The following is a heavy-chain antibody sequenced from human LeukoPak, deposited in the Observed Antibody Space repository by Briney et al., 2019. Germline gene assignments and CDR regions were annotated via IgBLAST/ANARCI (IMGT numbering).Heavy chain of an antibody. CDR3: ARDKAFLGYYDTSGYFQQWFDS. Sequence: GASVKVSCKASGYSSTNYGISWVRQAPGQGLEWMGWISPYNGDTHYAQKFQDRVTMTTDTSTSTAYMDLRSLGFDDTAVYYCARDKAFLGYYDTSGYFQQWFDSWGQGTLVTVSS. CDR1: GYSSTNYG. D-gene: IGHD3-22*01. V-gene: IGHV1-18*01. J-gene: IGHJ5*01. CDR2: ISPYNGDT.